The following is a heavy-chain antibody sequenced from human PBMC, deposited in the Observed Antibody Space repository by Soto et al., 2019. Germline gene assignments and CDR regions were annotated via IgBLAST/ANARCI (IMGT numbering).Heavy chain of an antibody. D-gene: IGHD6-13*01. CDR1: GYTFTGYY. CDR2: INPNSGGT. V-gene: IGHV1-2*04. J-gene: IGHJ5*02. Sequence: QVQLVQSGAEVKKPGASVKVSCKASGYTFTGYYMHWVRQAPGQGLEWMGWINPNSGGTNYAQKFQGCVTMTRDTSISTAYMELSRLRSDDTAVYYCARTDQTGIAAAGYDPWGQGTLVTVSS. CDR3: ARTDQTGIAAAGYDP.